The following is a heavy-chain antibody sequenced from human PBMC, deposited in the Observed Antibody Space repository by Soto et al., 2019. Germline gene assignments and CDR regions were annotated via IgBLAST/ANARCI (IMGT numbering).Heavy chain of an antibody. CDR3: ARSMGTNYFYCMDV. Sequence: SVKVSCKASGGTFRSYAINWVRQAPGQGLEWMGGIIPMFGKPNYAEKFLGRVTISADESTRTAYMEVTRLKSEDTAVDYCARSMGTNYFYCMDVWGLGTTVTVSS. CDR2: IIPMFGKP. J-gene: IGHJ6*02. D-gene: IGHD2-8*01. CDR1: GGTFRSYA. V-gene: IGHV1-69*13.